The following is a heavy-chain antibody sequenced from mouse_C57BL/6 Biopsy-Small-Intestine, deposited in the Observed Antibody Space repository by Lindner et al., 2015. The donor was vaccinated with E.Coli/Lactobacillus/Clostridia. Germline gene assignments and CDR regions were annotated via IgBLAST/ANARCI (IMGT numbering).Heavy chain of an antibody. CDR2: INPYNDGT. Sequence: VQLQESGPELVKPGASVKMSCKASGYTFTSYVMHWVKQKPGQGLEWIGYINPYNDGTKYNEKFKGKATLTSDKSSSTAYMELSSLTSEDSAVYYCAKEGSHLLMDYWGQGTSVTVSS. V-gene: IGHV1-14*01. J-gene: IGHJ4*01. CDR1: GYTFTSYV. D-gene: IGHD2-1*01. CDR3: AKEGSHLLMDY.